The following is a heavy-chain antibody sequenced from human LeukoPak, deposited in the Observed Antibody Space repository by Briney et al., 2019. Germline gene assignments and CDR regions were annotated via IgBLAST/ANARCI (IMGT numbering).Heavy chain of an antibody. Sequence: GGSLTLSCAASVCTFSSYSMNWVRQAPGKGLEGVSSISSSSSYIYYADSVKGRFTISRDNAKNSLYLQMNSLRAEDTAVYYCARGWDSSGWYDYYYMDVWGKGTTVTVSS. J-gene: IGHJ6*03. D-gene: IGHD6-19*01. CDR3: ARGWDSSGWYDYYYMDV. CDR1: VCTFSSYS. CDR2: ISSSSSYI. V-gene: IGHV3-21*01.